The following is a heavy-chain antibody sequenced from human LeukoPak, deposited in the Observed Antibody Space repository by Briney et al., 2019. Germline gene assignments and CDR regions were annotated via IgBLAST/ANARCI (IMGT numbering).Heavy chain of an antibody. V-gene: IGHV3-21*01. CDR1: GFTFSSYY. CDR3: ARDRRAVTTTFDS. J-gene: IGHJ4*02. D-gene: IGHD4-17*01. CDR2: ISNTGSYI. Sequence: RGSLRLSCAASGFTFSSYYMNWVRQAPGKGLEWVSSISNTGSYIYYADSVKGRFTVSRDNAKNSLYLQMNSLRAEDTAVYYCARDRRAVTTTFDSWGQGTLLTVSS.